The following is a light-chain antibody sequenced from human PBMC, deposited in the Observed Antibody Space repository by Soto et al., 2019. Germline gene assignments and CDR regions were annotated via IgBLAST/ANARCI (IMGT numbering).Light chain of an antibody. Sequence: DIQLTQSPSTLSASVEDRVTITCRASQSVTDWLAWYQQKPGKAPKLLIYDASSLQSGVPSRFSSSGSGTEFSLTISSLQPDDFATYYCQQYYRSCTFGQGTKV. V-gene: IGKV1-5*01. CDR1: QSVTDW. CDR3: QQYYRSCT. CDR2: DAS. J-gene: IGKJ2*02.